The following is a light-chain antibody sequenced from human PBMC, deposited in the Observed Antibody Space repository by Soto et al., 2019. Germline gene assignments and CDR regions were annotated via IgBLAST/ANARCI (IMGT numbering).Light chain of an antibody. J-gene: IGLJ3*02. Sequence: QSALPQPDSVSGSPGQSITLSCTGTSSDVGTYNYVSWYQHRPGKAPKLMIYDVSYRPSGVCNRFSGSKSANTASLTISGLQAEDEYDYYCSSYTTSNTQVFGGGTKLT. CDR2: DVS. V-gene: IGLV2-14*01. CDR1: SSDVGTYNY. CDR3: SSYTTSNTQV.